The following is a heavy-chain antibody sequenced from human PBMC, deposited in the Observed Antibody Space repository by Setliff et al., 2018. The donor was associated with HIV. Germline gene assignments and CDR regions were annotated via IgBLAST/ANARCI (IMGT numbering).Heavy chain of an antibody. CDR2: IHYNEKT. CDR3: ASRVYYYDSNNFLREEGFDP. CDR1: GGSASNSRYY. Sequence: ETLSLTCTVSGGSASNSRYYWAWIRQPPGKGLEYIGSIHYNEKTYYNPSLKSRVTISIDTSKNQFSMNLTSVTAADTAVYYCASRVYYYDSNNFLREEGFDPWGQGTLVTVSS. V-gene: IGHV4-39*01. J-gene: IGHJ5*02. D-gene: IGHD3-22*01.